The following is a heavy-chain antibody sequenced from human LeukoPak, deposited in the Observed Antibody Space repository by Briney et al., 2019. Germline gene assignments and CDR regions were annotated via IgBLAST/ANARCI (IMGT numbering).Heavy chain of an antibody. J-gene: IGHJ3*02. Sequence: ASVKVSCKASGYTFTGYYMHWVRQAPGQGLEWMGWINPNSGGTNYAQKFQGRVTMTRDTSISTAYMELSRLRSDDTAVYYCASTNYYDSSGYQRETFDIWGQGTMVTVSS. CDR2: INPNSGGT. CDR1: GYTFTGYY. CDR3: ASTNYYDSSGYQRETFDI. D-gene: IGHD3-22*01. V-gene: IGHV1-2*02.